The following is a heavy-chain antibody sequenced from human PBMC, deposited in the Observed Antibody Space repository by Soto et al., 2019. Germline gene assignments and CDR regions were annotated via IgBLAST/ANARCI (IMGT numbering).Heavy chain of an antibody. Sequence: EVQLVQPGAEVKKPGESLKISCKGSGYSFTSYWIGWVRQMPGKGLEWMGIIYPGDSDTRYSPSFQGQVTISADKSISTAYLQWSSLKASDTAMYYCARHVKIGGYSGYDRWGHYGMDVWGQGTTVTVSS. CDR3: ARHVKIGGYSGYDRWGHYGMDV. CDR1: GYSFTSYW. D-gene: IGHD5-12*01. J-gene: IGHJ6*02. V-gene: IGHV5-51*01. CDR2: IYPGDSDT.